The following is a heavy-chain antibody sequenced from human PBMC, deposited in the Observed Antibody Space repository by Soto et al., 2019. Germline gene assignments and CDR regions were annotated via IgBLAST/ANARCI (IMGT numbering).Heavy chain of an antibody. D-gene: IGHD6-6*01. Sequence: SETLSLTCAVYGGSFSGYYWSWIRQPPGKGLEWIGEINHSGSTNYNPSLKSRVTISVDTSKNQFSLKLSSVTAADTAVYYCARGRRRLEYSSPGGGMDVWGQGTTVTVSS. J-gene: IGHJ6*02. CDR1: GGSFSGYY. CDR2: INHSGST. CDR3: ARGRRRLEYSSPGGGMDV. V-gene: IGHV4-34*01.